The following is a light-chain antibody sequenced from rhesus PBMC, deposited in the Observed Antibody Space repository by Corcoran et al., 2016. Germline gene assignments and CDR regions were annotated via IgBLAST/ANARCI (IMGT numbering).Light chain of an antibody. J-gene: IGKJ3*01. CDR2: SAS. CDR1: QNIYSK. Sequence: DIQMTQSPSALSASVGDRVTISCRASQNIYSKLACYQQKPGKAPTLLIYSASSLQTGIPSRFSGSGSGTAFTLTISILPPEDSATSYCQHYYDNPFTFGPRTKLDIK. V-gene: IGKV1S12*01. CDR3: QHYYDNPFT.